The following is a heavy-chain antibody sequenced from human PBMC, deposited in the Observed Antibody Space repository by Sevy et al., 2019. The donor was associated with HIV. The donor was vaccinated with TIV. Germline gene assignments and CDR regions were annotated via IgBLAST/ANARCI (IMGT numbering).Heavy chain of an antibody. Sequence: GGSLRLSCAASGGTFDDYARHWVRQAPGKGLEWVAGISWNSGGICYADSVKGRFTISRENANNSLYLQMNSLSAEDTALYYCAKDFHYHDAFDIWGQGTMVTVSS. CDR2: ISWNSGGI. V-gene: IGHV3-9*01. CDR3: AKDFHYHDAFDI. J-gene: IGHJ3*02. CDR1: GGTFDDYA. D-gene: IGHD1-1*01.